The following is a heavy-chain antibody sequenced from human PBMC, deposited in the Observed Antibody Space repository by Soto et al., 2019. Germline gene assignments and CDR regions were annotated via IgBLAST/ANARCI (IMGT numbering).Heavy chain of an antibody. J-gene: IGHJ4*02. V-gene: IGHV5-51*01. CDR1: EYSFTNYF. CDR2: IYPGDSDT. CDR3: ARLFCGGGSCYFDN. Sequence: GESLKISCKGSEYSFTNYFIGWVRQMPGKGLEWMGIIYPGDSDTRYSPSFQAQVTISADKSISTAYLQWSGLRASDTAMYYCARLFCGGGSCYFDNWGQGTLVTVSS. D-gene: IGHD2-15*01.